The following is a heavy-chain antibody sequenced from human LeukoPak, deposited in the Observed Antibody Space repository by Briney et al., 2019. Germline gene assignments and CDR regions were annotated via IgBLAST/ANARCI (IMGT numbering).Heavy chain of an antibody. D-gene: IGHD3-10*01. V-gene: IGHV3-23*01. CDR1: SFTFSSYV. CDR2: VSTTGGST. J-gene: IGHJ4*02. CDR3: AREAYGSGNYPFDY. Sequence: GGSLRLSCGASSFTFSSYVMSWVRQAPGKGLEWVSTVSTTGGSTYYADSVKGRFTISRDNAKNSLYLQMNSLRAEDTAVYYCAREAYGSGNYPFDYWGQGTLVTVSS.